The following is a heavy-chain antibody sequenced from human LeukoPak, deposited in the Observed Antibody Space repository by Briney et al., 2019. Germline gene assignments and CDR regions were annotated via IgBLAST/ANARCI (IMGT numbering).Heavy chain of an antibody. J-gene: IGHJ3*02. V-gene: IGHV4-59*08. Sequence: PSQTLSLTCTVSGGSISSYYWSWIRQPPGKGLEWIGYIYYSGSTNYNPSLKSRVTISVDTSKNQFSLKLSSVTAADTAVYYCARLSSWELDAFDIWGQGTMVTVSS. CDR1: GGSISSYY. CDR3: ARLSSWELDAFDI. CDR2: IYYSGST. D-gene: IGHD7-27*01.